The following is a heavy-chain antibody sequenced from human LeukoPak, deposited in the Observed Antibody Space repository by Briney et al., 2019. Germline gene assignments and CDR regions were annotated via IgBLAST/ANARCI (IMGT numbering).Heavy chain of an antibody. CDR1: GFTSSSYA. CDR2: ISGSGGST. D-gene: IGHD2-2*01. J-gene: IGHJ5*02. V-gene: IGHV3-23*01. Sequence: GGSLRLSCAASGFTSSSYAMSWVRQAPGKGLEWVSAISGSGGSTYYADSVKGRFTISRDNSKNTLYLQMNSLRAEDTAVYYCAKDPYCSSTSCYQGNWFDPWGQGILVTVSS. CDR3: AKDPYCSSTSCYQGNWFDP.